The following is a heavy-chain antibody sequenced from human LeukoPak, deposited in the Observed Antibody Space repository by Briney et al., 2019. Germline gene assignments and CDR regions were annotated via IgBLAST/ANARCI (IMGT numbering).Heavy chain of an antibody. CDR2: IYYSGST. CDR3: ATYSTGFDI. CDR1: GGSISSSTYY. V-gene: IGHV4-39*07. D-gene: IGHD6-19*01. J-gene: IGHJ3*02. Sequence: SETLSLTCTVSGGSISSSTYYWGWIRQPPGKGLEWLGTIYYSGSTHYNPSLKSRVTISVDTSKKQFSLKLSSVTAADTAVYYCATYSTGFDIWGQGTVVTVSS.